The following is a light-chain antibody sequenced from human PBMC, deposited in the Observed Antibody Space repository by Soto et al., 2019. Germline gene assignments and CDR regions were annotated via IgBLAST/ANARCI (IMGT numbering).Light chain of an antibody. CDR1: QSISSY. V-gene: IGKV1-39*01. Sequence: IQMTQSPSSLSASLGDRVTITCLASQSISSYLNWYQQKPGKAPKLLSSAVSSLQRGVPSRFRCSVSGTEFTLNISRLQTEDFATYYCRHSYSPPWPCRQGTKVQIK. J-gene: IGKJ1*01. CDR2: AVS. CDR3: RHSYSPPWP.